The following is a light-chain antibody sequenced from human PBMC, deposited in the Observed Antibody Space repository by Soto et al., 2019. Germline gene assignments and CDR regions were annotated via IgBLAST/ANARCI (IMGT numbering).Light chain of an antibody. CDR1: QSLSSY. CDR3: QQSYSTPLT. CDR2: AAS. V-gene: IGKV1-39*01. Sequence: DIQMTQSPSSLSASVGDRVTITCRASQSLSSYLNWYQQKPGKAPKLLIYAASSLTSGVPSRFSGSGSGTDFTLTISSLQPEDFAPYYCQQSYSTPLTVGGGTKVEIK. J-gene: IGKJ4*02.